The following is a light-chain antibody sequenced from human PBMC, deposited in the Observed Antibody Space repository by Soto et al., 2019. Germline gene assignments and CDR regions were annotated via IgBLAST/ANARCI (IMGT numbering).Light chain of an antibody. CDR2: SSN. CDR3: AAWDDSLIGVA. Sequence: QSVLTQPPSASGTPRQRVTISCFGSNSNIGTYTVNWYQQHPGTAPKLLIYSSNQRPSGVPDRFSGSKSGTSASLAISGLQSGDEADYYCAAWDDSLIGVAFGGGTKLTVL. V-gene: IGLV1-44*01. J-gene: IGLJ2*01. CDR1: NSNIGTYT.